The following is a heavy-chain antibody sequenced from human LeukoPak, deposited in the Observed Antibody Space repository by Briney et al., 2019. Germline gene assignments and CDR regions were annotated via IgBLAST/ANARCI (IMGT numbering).Heavy chain of an antibody. Sequence: GGSLRLSCAASGFTFSSYEMNWVRQAPGKGLEWVSYISSSGSTIYYADSVKGRFTISRDNAENSLYLEMNSLRAEDTAVYYCGRYSYGYGSRLGYWGQGTLVTVSS. CDR3: GRYSYGYGSRLGY. J-gene: IGHJ4*02. CDR1: GFTFSSYE. CDR2: ISSSGSTI. V-gene: IGHV3-48*03. D-gene: IGHD5-18*01.